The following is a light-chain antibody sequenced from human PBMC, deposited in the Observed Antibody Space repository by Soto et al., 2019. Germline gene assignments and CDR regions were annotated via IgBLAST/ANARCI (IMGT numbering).Light chain of an antibody. CDR2: DVS. V-gene: IGLV2-11*01. CDR3: CSYAGRYTYV. J-gene: IGLJ1*01. CDR1: SSDVGSYNF. Sequence: QSALTQPRSVSGSPGQSVSISCTGTSSDVGSYNFVSWYQQHPGKAPKVMIYDVSKRPSGVPDRFSGSKSGNTASLTISGLQAEDEDDYYCCSYAGRYTYVFGTGTKLTVL.